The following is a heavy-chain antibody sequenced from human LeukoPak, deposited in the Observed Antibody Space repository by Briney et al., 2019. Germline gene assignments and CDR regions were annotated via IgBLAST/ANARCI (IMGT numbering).Heavy chain of an antibody. CDR3: ARDTTIVAAVRTSDY. Sequence: GGSLRLSCAASGFRFSVYSMNWVRQAPGKGLEWVSCINSFSSVMYYADSVRGRFTISRDDAKNSLYLQMNSLRDEDAAIYYCARDTTIVAAVRTSDYWGQGTLVAVSS. D-gene: IGHD5-12*01. CDR1: GFRFSVYS. J-gene: IGHJ4*02. V-gene: IGHV3-48*02. CDR2: INSFSSVM.